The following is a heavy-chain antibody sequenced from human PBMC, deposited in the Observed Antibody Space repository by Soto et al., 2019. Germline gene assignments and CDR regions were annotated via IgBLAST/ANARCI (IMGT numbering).Heavy chain of an antibody. J-gene: IGHJ6*02. Sequence: QVQLVQSGAEVKKPGASVKVSCRASGYPFTSYYMHGVRQAPGQGLEWMGIITPSGGSTSYAQKFQGRVTMTRDTSTSTVYMELSSLRSEDTAVYYCAWGGHYYYYGMDVWGQGTTVTVSS. CDR3: AWGGHYYYYGMDV. D-gene: IGHD3-16*01. CDR1: GYPFTSYY. CDR2: ITPSGGST. V-gene: IGHV1-46*01.